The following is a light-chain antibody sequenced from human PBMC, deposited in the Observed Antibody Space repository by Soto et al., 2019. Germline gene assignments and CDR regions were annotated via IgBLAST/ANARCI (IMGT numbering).Light chain of an antibody. CDR2: GAS. V-gene: IGKV3-20*01. Sequence: EIVLTQSPATLSFSPGERATLSCRASQSVYRSYLAWYQQKPGQAPRLLIYGASSRATGIPDRFSGSGSGTDFTLTISRLEPEDFAVYSCQQDVTSPPTFGRGTKVEIK. CDR3: QQDVTSPPT. J-gene: IGKJ4*01. CDR1: QSVYRSY.